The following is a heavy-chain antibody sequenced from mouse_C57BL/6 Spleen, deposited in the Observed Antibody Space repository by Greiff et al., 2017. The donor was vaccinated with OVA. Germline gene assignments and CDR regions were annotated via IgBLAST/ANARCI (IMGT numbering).Heavy chain of an antibody. Sequence: EVHLVESGGGLVKPGGSLKLSCAASGFTFSDYGMHWVRQAPEKGLEWVAYISSGSSTIYYADTVKGRFTISRDNAKNTLFLQMTSLRSEDTAMYYCARDDYDVYYAMDYWGQGTSVTVSS. CDR1: GFTFSDYG. J-gene: IGHJ4*01. CDR2: ISSGSSTI. V-gene: IGHV5-17*01. CDR3: ARDDYDVYYAMDY. D-gene: IGHD2-4*01.